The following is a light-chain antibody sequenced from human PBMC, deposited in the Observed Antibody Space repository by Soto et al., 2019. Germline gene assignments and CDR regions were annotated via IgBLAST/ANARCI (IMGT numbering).Light chain of an antibody. CDR3: NSYINTTIPV. CDR1: SSDVGGYNY. V-gene: IGLV2-14*01. CDR2: EDS. J-gene: IGLJ3*02. Sequence: QSALTQPPSASGSPGQSVTISCTGTSSDVGGYNYVSWYQQHPGKAPKLLIYEDSNRPSGISNRFSGSRSGNTASLTISGLKTEDEADYYCNSYINTTIPVFGGGTKVTVL.